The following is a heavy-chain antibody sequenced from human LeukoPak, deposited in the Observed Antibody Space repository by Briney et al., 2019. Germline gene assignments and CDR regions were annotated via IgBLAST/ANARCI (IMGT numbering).Heavy chain of an antibody. Sequence: SVKVSCKASGGTFSSYAISWVRQAPGQGLEWMGGIIPIFGTANYAQKFQGRVTITADESTSTAYMELSSLRSEDTAVYYCARDTTSIAYCGGDCYSDAFDIWGQGTMVIVSS. V-gene: IGHV1-69*01. J-gene: IGHJ3*02. CDR1: GGTFSSYA. CDR3: ARDTTSIAYCGGDCYSDAFDI. D-gene: IGHD2-21*01. CDR2: IIPIFGTA.